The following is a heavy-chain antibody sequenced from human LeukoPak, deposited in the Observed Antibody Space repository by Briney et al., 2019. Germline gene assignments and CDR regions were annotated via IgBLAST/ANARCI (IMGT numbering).Heavy chain of an antibody. CDR2: ISSSSSYI. V-gene: IGHV3-21*03. CDR3: ARGYCTNGVCYYYYYYYYMDV. J-gene: IGHJ6*03. Sequence: GGSLRLSCAASGFTFSSYSMNWVRQAPGKGLEWVASISSSSSYIYYADSVKGRFTISRDNAKNSLYLQMNSLRAEDTAVYYCARGYCTNGVCYYYYYYYYMDVWGKGTTVTVSS. D-gene: IGHD2-8*01. CDR1: GFTFSSYS.